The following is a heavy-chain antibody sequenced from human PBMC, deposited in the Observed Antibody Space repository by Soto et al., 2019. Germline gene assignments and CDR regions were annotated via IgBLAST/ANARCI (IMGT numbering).Heavy chain of an antibody. CDR3: AREMVRGVGSDY. CDR2: ISTYNGNT. J-gene: IGHJ4*02. CDR1: GYTFTSYG. Sequence: QVQLVQSGAEVKKPGASVKVSCKASGYTFTSYGISWVRQAPGQGLEWMGWISTYNGNTKYAQKLQGRVTMTTDTSTSTEYMERRSLRSDDTAGFYCAREMVRGVGSDYWGQGTLVTVSS. D-gene: IGHD3-10*01. V-gene: IGHV1-18*01.